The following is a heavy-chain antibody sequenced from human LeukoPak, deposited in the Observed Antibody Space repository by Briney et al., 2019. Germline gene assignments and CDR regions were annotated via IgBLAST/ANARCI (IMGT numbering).Heavy chain of an antibody. Sequence: SETLSLTCAVYGGSFSGYYWSWIRQPPGKGLEWIGEINHSGSTNYNPSLKSRVTISVDTSKNQFSLKLSSVTAADTAVYYCARLQLFWSGYYIRGGWFDPWGQGTLVTVSS. J-gene: IGHJ5*02. CDR2: INHSGST. CDR1: GGSFSGYY. CDR3: ARLQLFWSGYYIRGGWFDP. D-gene: IGHD3-3*01. V-gene: IGHV4-34*01.